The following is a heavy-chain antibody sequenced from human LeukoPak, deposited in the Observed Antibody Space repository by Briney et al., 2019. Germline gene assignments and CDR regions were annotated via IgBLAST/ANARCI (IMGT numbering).Heavy chain of an antibody. D-gene: IGHD2-2*01. V-gene: IGHV3-9*01. CDR3: AKGYCSSNRCYVDY. CDR1: GFTFDDYA. CDR2: ISWNSGSI. J-gene: IGHJ4*02. Sequence: GRSLRLSCAASGFTFDDYAMHWVRQAPGKGREWVAGISWNSGSIAYGDSVKGRFTISRDDAKNSLYLQMNSLRVEDTALYYCAKGYCSSNRCYVDYWGQGTLVTVSS.